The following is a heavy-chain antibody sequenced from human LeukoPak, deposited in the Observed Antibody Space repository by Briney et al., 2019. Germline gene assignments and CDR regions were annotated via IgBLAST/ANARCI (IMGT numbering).Heavy chain of an antibody. CDR1: GFTFSSYA. J-gene: IGHJ4*02. CDR2: ISGSGGST. V-gene: IGHV3-23*01. CDR3: AKEPDYGDYFDY. D-gene: IGHD4-17*01. Sequence: GGSLRLSCAASGFTFSSYAMSWVRQAPGKGLEWVSAISGSGGSTYYADSVKGRFTISRGNSRNTLYLQMNSLRAEDTAVYYCAKEPDYGDYFDYWGQGTLVTVSS.